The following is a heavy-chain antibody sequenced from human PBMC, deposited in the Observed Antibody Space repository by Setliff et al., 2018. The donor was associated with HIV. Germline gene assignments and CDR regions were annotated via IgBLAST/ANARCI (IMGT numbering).Heavy chain of an antibody. Sequence: PSETLSLTCTVSGGSISRSDYYWGWIRQPPGKGLEWIGHISTNGYINYNPSLNSRVTISVDSSKNQLSLKLTSVTAAGTAVYYCARVAGMGYFDYWGQGTLVTVSS. CDR2: ISTNGYI. CDR1: GGSISRSDYY. D-gene: IGHD2-8*01. V-gene: IGHV4-61*05. CDR3: ARVAGMGYFDY. J-gene: IGHJ4*02.